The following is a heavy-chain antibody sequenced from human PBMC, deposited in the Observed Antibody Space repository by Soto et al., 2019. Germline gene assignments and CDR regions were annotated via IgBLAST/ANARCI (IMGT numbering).Heavy chain of an antibody. Sequence: ASVKVSCKASGYTFTFYGISWVRQAPGQGLEWMGWISTYNGYTNYAQKLQGRVTMTTDTSTSTAYMELSSLRSEDTAVYYCAREPEDHCSSTSCYGFDYWGQGTLVTVSS. J-gene: IGHJ4*02. V-gene: IGHV1-18*01. CDR3: AREPEDHCSSTSCYGFDY. D-gene: IGHD2-2*01. CDR1: GYTFTFYG. CDR2: ISTYNGYT.